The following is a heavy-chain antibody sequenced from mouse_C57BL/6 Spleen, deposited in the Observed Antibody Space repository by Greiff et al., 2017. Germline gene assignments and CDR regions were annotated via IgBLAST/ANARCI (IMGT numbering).Heavy chain of an antibody. CDR1: GYTFTSYW. CDR3: AREDYYGSSLDY. CDR2: IDPSDSET. J-gene: IGHJ2*01. D-gene: IGHD1-1*01. Sequence: VQLQQPGAELVRPGSSVKLSCKASGYTFTSYWMHWVKQRPIQGLEWIGNIDPSDSETHYNQKFKDKATLTVDKSSSTAYMQLSSLTSEDSAVYYCAREDYYGSSLDYWGQGTTLTVSS. V-gene: IGHV1-52*01.